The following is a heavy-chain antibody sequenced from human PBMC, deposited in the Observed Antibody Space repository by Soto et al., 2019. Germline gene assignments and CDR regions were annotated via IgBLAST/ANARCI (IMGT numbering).Heavy chain of an antibody. D-gene: IGHD5-12*01. J-gene: IGHJ5*02. CDR1: SGSLSTIGYY. CDR2: LSNSGST. Sequence: SDTLSLTCSVSSGSLSTIGYYWSWIRQHPGKGLEWVGYLSNSGSTYYNPSLKSRVAMSVDTSKNHVSLNLTSLTAADTAVYYCASSVQMATIPDLWGQATLVTVSS. V-gene: IGHV4-31*03. CDR3: ASSVQMATIPDL.